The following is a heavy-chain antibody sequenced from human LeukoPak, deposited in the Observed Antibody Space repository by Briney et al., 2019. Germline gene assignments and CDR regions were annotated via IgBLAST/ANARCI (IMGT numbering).Heavy chain of an antibody. CDR1: GGSFSGYY. Sequence: PSETLSLTCAVYGGSFSGYYWSWIRQPPGKGLEWIGEINHSGSTNYNPSLKGRVTISVDTSKNQFSLKLSSVTAADTAVYYCARLLIAAAGPFDYWGQGTLVTVSS. J-gene: IGHJ4*02. CDR2: INHSGST. CDR3: ARLLIAAAGPFDY. V-gene: IGHV4-34*01. D-gene: IGHD6-13*01.